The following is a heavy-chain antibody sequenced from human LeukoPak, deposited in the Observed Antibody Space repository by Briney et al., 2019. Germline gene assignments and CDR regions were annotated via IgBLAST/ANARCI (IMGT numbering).Heavy chain of an antibody. CDR3: ARDLSSAVTGDY. Sequence: GGSLRLSCAASGFTFSSYSMNWVRQAPGKGLEWVSSISSSSSYIYYADSVKGRFTISRDNAKNSLYLQMNSLRAEDTAVYYCARDLSSAVTGDYWGQGTLVTVSS. D-gene: IGHD4-17*01. J-gene: IGHJ4*02. CDR1: GFTFSSYS. V-gene: IGHV3-21*01. CDR2: ISSSSSYI.